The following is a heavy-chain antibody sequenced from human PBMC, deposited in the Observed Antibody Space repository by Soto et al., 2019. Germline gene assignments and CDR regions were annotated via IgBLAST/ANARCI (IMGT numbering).Heavy chain of an antibody. CDR3: AKGDYESSGYYYYYYYYGMDV. D-gene: IGHD3-22*01. CDR1: GFTFDDCA. CDR2: ISGDGGST. J-gene: IGHJ6*02. Sequence: GGSLRLSCAASGFTFDDCAMHWVRQAPGKGLEWVSLISGDGGSTYYADSVKGRFTISRDNSKNSLYLQMNSLRTEDTALYYCAKGDYESSGYYYYYYYYGMDVWGQGTTVTVS. V-gene: IGHV3-43*02.